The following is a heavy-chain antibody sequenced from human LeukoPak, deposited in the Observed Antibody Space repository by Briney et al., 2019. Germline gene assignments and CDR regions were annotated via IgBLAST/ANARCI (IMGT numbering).Heavy chain of an antibody. CDR2: IYYSGST. V-gene: IGHV4-39*01. CDR3: ARTWRNNHYYYYGMDV. D-gene: IGHD1/OR15-1a*01. J-gene: IGHJ6*02. Sequence: PSETLSLTCTVSGGSISSSSCYWGWIRQPPGKGLEWIGNIYYSGSTYYNPSLKSRVTISVDTSKNQFSLQLNSVTPEDTAVYYCARTWRNNHYYYYGMDVWGQGTTVTVSS. CDR1: GGSISSSSCY.